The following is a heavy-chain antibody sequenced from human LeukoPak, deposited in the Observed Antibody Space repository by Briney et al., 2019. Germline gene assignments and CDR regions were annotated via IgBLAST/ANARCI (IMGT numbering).Heavy chain of an antibody. D-gene: IGHD5-24*01. Sequence: PSETLSLTCDVYGGSFSGYYWSWIRQPPGKGLEWIGEINHSGSTNYNPALKSRVTISVDTSKSQFSLKLSSVTAADTAVYYCARNQRWLQSPPGYWGQGTLVTVSS. CDR2: INHSGST. J-gene: IGHJ4*02. CDR1: GGSFSGYY. V-gene: IGHV4-34*01. CDR3: ARNQRWLQSPPGY.